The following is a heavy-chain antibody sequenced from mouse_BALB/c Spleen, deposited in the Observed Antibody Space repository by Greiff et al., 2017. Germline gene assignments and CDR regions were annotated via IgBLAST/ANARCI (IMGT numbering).Heavy chain of an antibody. CDR2: ISSGGST. Sequence: EVHLVESGGGLVKPGGSLKLSCAASGFTFSSYAMSWVRQTPEKRLEWVASISSGGSTYYPDSVKGRFTISRDNARNILYLQMSSLRSEDTAMYYCARGRDYYYGSSRYYFDYWGQGTTLTVSS. V-gene: IGHV5-6-5*01. CDR1: GFTFSSYA. D-gene: IGHD1-1*01. J-gene: IGHJ2*01. CDR3: ARGRDYYYGSSRYYFDY.